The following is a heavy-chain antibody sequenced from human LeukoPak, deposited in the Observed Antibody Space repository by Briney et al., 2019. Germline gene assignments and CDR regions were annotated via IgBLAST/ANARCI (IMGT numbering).Heavy chain of an antibody. CDR2: ISYDGSNK. J-gene: IGHJ4*02. D-gene: IGHD6-13*01. V-gene: IGHV3-30-3*01. CDR1: GFTFSSYA. CDR3: ARGPGSSSYYFDY. Sequence: GGALRLSCAAPGFTFSSYAMPWGRQAPGKGVGGGAVISYDGSNKYYADSVKGRFTISRDNSKNTLYLQMNSLRAEDTAVYYCARGPGSSSYYFDYWGQGTLVTVSS.